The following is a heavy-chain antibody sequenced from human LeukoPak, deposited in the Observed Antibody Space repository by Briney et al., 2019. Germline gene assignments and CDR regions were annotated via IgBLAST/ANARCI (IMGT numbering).Heavy chain of an antibody. J-gene: IGHJ3*02. CDR3: AKDRRITIFGVVIRPDAFDI. Sequence: GGSLRLSCAASGFTFSSYGMHWVRQAPGKGLEWVAFIRYDGSNKYYADSVKGRFTISRDNSKNTLYLQMNSLRAEDTAAYYCAKDRRITIFGVVIRPDAFDIWGQGTMVTVSS. CDR1: GFTFSSYG. CDR2: IRYDGSNK. D-gene: IGHD3-3*01. V-gene: IGHV3-30*02.